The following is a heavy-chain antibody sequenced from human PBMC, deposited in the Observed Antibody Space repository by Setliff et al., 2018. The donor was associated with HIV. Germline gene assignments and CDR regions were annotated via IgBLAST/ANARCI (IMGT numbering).Heavy chain of an antibody. CDR3: ATRTDYYYYYYMDV. V-gene: IGHV1-69*13. CDR2: IIPILGTA. J-gene: IGHJ6*03. CDR1: GGTFSSYA. Sequence: SVKVSCKASGGTFSSYAISWVRQAPGQGLEWMGGIIPILGTANYAQKFQGRVTITADESTSTAYTELSSLRSEDTAVYYCATRTDYYYYYYMDVWGKGTTVTVSS.